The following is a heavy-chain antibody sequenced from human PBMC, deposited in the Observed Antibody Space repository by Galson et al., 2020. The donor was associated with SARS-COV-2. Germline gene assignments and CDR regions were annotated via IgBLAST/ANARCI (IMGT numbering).Heavy chain of an antibody. CDR1: GGSISSGGFS. Sequence: ASETLSLTCAVSGGSISSGGFSWSWIRQPPGKDLEWIGYIYNTGNTYYNPSLKSRVTISLDRSKSHFSLRLSSVSAADTAIYYCARAPRGYYDNSGPRYFDYWGQGARVTVSS. V-gene: IGHV4-30-2*01. CDR3: ARAPRGYYDNSGPRYFDY. CDR2: IYNTGNT. D-gene: IGHD3-22*01. J-gene: IGHJ4*02.